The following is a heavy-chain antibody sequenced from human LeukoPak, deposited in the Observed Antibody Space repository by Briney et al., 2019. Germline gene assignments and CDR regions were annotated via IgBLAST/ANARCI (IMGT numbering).Heavy chain of an antibody. D-gene: IGHD6-13*01. J-gene: IGHJ4*02. CDR2: FYFSGST. Sequence: PSETLSLTCTVSGASISTHYWSWILQPPEKGPEWIGDFYFSGSTNYNPSLKSRATISGDTSKNQFSLNLRSVTAADTAVYYCARAGAIATVHLDLDHWGRGTQVTVSS. V-gene: IGHV4-59*11. CDR3: ARAGAIATVHLDLDH. CDR1: GASISTHY.